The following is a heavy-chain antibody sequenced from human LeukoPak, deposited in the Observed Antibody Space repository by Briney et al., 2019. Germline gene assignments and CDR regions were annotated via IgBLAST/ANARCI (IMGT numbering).Heavy chain of an antibody. Sequence: GASVKVSCKASGYTFTSYYMHWVRQAPGQGLEWMGIINPSGGSTSYAQKFQGRVTITRDTSASTAYMELSSLRSEDTAVYYCASSSWYYFDYWGQGTLVTVSS. J-gene: IGHJ4*02. V-gene: IGHV1-46*01. CDR2: INPSGGST. D-gene: IGHD6-13*01. CDR1: GYTFTSYY. CDR3: ASSSWYYFDY.